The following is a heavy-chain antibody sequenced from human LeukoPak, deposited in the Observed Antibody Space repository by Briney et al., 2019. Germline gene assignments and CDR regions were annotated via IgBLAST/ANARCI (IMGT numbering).Heavy chain of an antibody. CDR1: GGSISSSNW. Sequence: SETLSLTCAVSGGSISSSNWWSWVRQPPGKGLEWIGEIYVSGSTHYTPSLESGVSTSVDTSQKQYSLWLSSVSAADTAEYFCARESRRSYCNEYWGQGTLVTVSS. V-gene: IGHV4-4*02. CDR3: ARESRRSYCNEY. D-gene: IGHD2-2*01. CDR2: IYVSGST. J-gene: IGHJ4*02.